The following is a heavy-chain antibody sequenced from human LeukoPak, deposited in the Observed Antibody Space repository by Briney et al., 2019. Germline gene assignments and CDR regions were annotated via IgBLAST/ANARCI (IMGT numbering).Heavy chain of an antibody. Sequence: PGGSLRLSCAASGFTFSTYAMTWVRQAPGKGLEWVSGISASGGTTYYADSVKGRFTISRDNSKNTLYLQMYTLRAEDTAVYYCAKKMATNLSGAFDIWGQGTLVTVSS. D-gene: IGHD5-24*01. CDR3: AKKMATNLSGAFDI. J-gene: IGHJ3*02. V-gene: IGHV3-23*01. CDR2: ISASGGTT. CDR1: GFTFSTYA.